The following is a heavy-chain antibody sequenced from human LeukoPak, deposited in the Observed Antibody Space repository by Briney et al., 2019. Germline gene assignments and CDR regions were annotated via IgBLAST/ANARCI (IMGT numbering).Heavy chain of an antibody. CDR3: ARWFTSGRGFFDY. J-gene: IGHJ4*02. V-gene: IGHV3-11*04. D-gene: IGHD6-19*01. CDR1: GFTFSDYY. CDR2: ISSSGSTI. Sequence: GGSLRLSCAASGFTFSDYYMSWIRQAPGKGLEWVSYISSSGSTIYYADSVKGRFTISRDNAKNSLYLQMNSLRDEDTAVYYCARWFTSGRGFFDYWGQGTLVTVSS.